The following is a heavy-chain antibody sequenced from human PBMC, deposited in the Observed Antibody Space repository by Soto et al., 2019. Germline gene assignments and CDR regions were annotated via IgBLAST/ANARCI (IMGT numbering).Heavy chain of an antibody. J-gene: IGHJ4*02. D-gene: IGHD6-19*01. CDR2: IIPILGIA. CDR1: GGTFSSYT. Sequence: QVQLVQSGAAVKKPGSSVKVSCKASGGTFSSYTISWVRQAPGQGLEWMGRIIPILGIANYAQKFQGRVTITADKSTSXAYMELSSLRSEDTAVYYCARDPPVAGTSSKVRDYWGQGTLVTVSS. CDR3: ARDPPVAGTSSKVRDY. V-gene: IGHV1-69*08.